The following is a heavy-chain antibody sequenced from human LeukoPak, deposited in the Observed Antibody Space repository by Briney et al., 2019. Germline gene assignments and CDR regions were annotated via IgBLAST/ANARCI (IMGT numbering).Heavy chain of an antibody. Sequence: PSETLSLTCAVYGGSFSGYYWSRIRQPPGKGLEWIGEINHSGSTNYNPSLKSRVTISVDTSKNQFSLKLSSVTAADTAVYYCAGYCSSTSRTVRIYCYYYYMDVWGKGTTVTVSS. V-gene: IGHV4-34*01. CDR1: GGSFSGYY. J-gene: IGHJ6*03. CDR2: INHSGST. CDR3: AGYCSSTSRTVRIYCYYYYMDV. D-gene: IGHD2-2*01.